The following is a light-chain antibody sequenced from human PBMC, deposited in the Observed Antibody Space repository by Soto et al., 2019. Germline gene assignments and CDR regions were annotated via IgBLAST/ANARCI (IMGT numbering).Light chain of an antibody. J-gene: IGKJ5*01. Sequence: AIQLTQSPASLSASVGDRVSITCRASQGINNELGWYQQRPGKAPKLLMYAASRLQSGVPLRFSGRGSGTDFTLTISSLQPEDVATYYCQQWNSLSTFGPGTRLEI. CDR1: QGINNE. CDR2: AAS. V-gene: IGKV1-6*02. CDR3: QQWNSLST.